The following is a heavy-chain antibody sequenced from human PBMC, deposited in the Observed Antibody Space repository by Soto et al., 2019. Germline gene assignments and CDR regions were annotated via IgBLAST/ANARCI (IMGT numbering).Heavy chain of an antibody. CDR1: GYTFTGYY. Sequence: ASVKVSCKASGYTFTGYYMHWVRQAPGQGLEWMGWINPNSGGTNYAQKFQGWVTMTRDTSISTAYMELSRLRSDDTAVYYCARSTVVLCFGDFLIDAFDIWGQGTMVP. CDR2: INPNSGGT. D-gene: IGHD3-10*01. J-gene: IGHJ3*02. V-gene: IGHV1-2*04. CDR3: ARSTVVLCFGDFLIDAFDI.